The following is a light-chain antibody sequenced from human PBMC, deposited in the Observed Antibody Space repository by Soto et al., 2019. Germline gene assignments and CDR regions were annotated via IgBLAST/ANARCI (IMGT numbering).Light chain of an antibody. Sequence: EVVLTQSPGTLSLSPGERATLSCRASQPIDRKFLAWYQQKPGQAPRLLIHGASTRATCVPDRFSGSGSERDFSLTISSLEPEDFAVYFCQRFGASLFTFGGGTKVEIK. CDR3: QRFGASLFT. V-gene: IGKV3-20*01. CDR2: GAS. CDR1: QPIDRKF. J-gene: IGKJ4*01.